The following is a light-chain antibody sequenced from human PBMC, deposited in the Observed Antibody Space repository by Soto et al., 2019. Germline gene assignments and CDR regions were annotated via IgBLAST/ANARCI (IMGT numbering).Light chain of an antibody. CDR3: QQYNNWPGYT. Sequence: EIVMTQSPATLSVSPGQRATLSCRASQSVSRNLAWYQQKPGQAPRLLIYGASTRATGIPARFSGSGSGTEFTLTISSLRSEDFAVYYCQQYNNWPGYTFGQGTKLEIK. V-gene: IGKV3-15*01. CDR2: GAS. J-gene: IGKJ2*01. CDR1: QSVSRN.